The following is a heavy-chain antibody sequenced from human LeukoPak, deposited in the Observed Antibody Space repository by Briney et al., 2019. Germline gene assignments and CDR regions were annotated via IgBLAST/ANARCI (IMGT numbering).Heavy chain of an antibody. J-gene: IGHJ6*02. CDR1: GGSISSSNW. CDR2: IYHSGST. D-gene: IGHD3-3*01. V-gene: IGHV4-4*02. Sequence: PSETLSLTCAVSGGSISSSNWWSWVRQPPGKGLEWIGEIYHSGSTNYNPSLKSRVTISVDKSKNQFSLKLSSVTAADTAVYYCATHTVLEWLFVHHYYYYYGMDVWGQGTTVTVSS. CDR3: ATHTVLEWLFVHHYYYYYGMDV.